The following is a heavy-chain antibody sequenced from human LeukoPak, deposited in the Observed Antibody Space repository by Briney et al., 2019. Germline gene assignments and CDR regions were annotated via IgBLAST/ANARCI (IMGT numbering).Heavy chain of an antibody. CDR2: IIPIFGTA. CDR1: GGTFSSYA. Sequence: SVKVSCKAFGGTFSSYAISWVRQAPGQGLEWMGGIIPIFGTANYAQKFQGRVTITADESTSTAYMELSSLRSEDTAVYYCARELGNRYNWNDGEGAFDIWGQGTMVTVSS. D-gene: IGHD1-1*01. J-gene: IGHJ3*02. CDR3: ARELGNRYNWNDGEGAFDI. V-gene: IGHV1-69*13.